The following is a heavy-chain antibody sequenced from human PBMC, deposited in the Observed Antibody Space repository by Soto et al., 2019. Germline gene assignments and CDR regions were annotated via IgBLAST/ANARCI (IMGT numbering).Heavy chain of an antibody. CDR1: GYTFTSYA. CDR3: ASEALSSCWWAGDSFYGMDV. V-gene: IGHV1-3*05. Sequence: QVQLVQSGAEEKKPGASVKVSCKASGYTFTSYAMHWVRQAPGQRLEWMGWINAGNGNTKYSQKFQGRVTITRDTSSSTAYMELSSLRSDDTAVYYCASEALSSCWWAGDSFYGMDVWGQGTRVTVSS. D-gene: IGHD6-13*01. CDR2: INAGNGNT. J-gene: IGHJ6*02.